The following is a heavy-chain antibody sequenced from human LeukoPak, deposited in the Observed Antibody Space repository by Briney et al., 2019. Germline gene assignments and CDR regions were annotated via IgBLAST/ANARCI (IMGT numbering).Heavy chain of an antibody. Sequence: ASVKVSCKASGGTFSSYAISWVRQAPGQGLEWMGGIIPIFGTANYAQKFQGRVTITADESTSTAYMELSSLRAEDTAVYYCAASGSYPGLGYYYGMDVWGQGTTVTVSS. CDR2: IIPIFGTA. CDR1: GGTFSSYA. V-gene: IGHV1-69*13. J-gene: IGHJ6*02. D-gene: IGHD1-26*01. CDR3: AASGSYPGLGYYYGMDV.